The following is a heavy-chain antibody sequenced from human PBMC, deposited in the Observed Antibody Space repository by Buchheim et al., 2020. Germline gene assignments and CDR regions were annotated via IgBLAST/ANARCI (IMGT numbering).Heavy chain of an antibody. Sequence: EVQLLESGGGLVQPGGSLRLSCAASGFTFNHYGMSWVRQTPGRGLEWVSIITGSGDRADYAESVKGRFPISRDNDKNTLYLQMNSLSAEDTAVYYCAKGLVWGTIDSWGQGAL. J-gene: IGHJ4*02. CDR3: AKGLVWGTIDS. D-gene: IGHD3-16*01. V-gene: IGHV3-23*01. CDR2: ITGSGDRA. CDR1: GFTFNHYG.